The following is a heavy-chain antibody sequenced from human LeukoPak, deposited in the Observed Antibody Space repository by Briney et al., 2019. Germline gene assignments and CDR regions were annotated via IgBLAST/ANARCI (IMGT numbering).Heavy chain of an antibody. J-gene: IGHJ4*02. D-gene: IGHD3-22*01. CDR2: IYHSGST. Sequence: SETLSLTCAVSGGSISSNNCWSWVRQPPGKGLEWIGEIYHSGSTNYNPSLKSRVTISVDKSKNQFSLKLSSVTAADTAVYYCARDRYYYDSSGSVFDYWGQGTLVTVSS. V-gene: IGHV4-4*02. CDR3: ARDRYYYDSSGSVFDY. CDR1: GGSISSNNC.